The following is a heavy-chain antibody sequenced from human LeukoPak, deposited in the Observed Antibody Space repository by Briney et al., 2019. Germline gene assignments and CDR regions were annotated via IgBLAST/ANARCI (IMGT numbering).Heavy chain of an antibody. J-gene: IGHJ6*02. D-gene: IGHD5-24*01. V-gene: IGHV3-30-3*01. CDR1: GFTFSSYA. CDR3: AREVGMAPYYYYGMDV. Sequence: GGSLRLSCAASGFTFSSYAMHWVRQAPGKGLEWVAVISYDGSNKYYADSVKGRFTTSRDNSKNTLYLQMNSLRAEDTAVYYCAREVGMAPYYYYGMDVWGQGTTVTVSS. CDR2: ISYDGSNK.